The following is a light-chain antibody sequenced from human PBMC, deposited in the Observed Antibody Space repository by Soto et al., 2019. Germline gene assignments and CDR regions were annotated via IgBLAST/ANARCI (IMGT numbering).Light chain of an antibody. CDR3: QQYNRYSLT. Sequence: DIQMTQSPSTLSASVGDRVTITCRASQSISSWLALYQQKPGKAPKLLIYDASSLESGVPSRFSGSGSDTEFTLTINNLQPDDFATYHCQQYNRYSLTFGGGTKVEIK. CDR2: DAS. J-gene: IGKJ4*01. V-gene: IGKV1-5*01. CDR1: QSISSW.